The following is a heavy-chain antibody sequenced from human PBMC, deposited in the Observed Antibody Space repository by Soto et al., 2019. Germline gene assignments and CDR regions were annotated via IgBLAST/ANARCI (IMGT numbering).Heavy chain of an antibody. Sequence: GSLRLSCAASGFTFSSYGMHWVRQAPGKGLEWVAVIWYDGSNKYYADSVKGRFTISRDNSKNTLYLQMNSLRAEDTAVYYCARPVSAAVTDDAFDIWGQGTMVTVSS. CDR1: GFTFSSYG. V-gene: IGHV3-33*01. CDR3: ARPVSAAVTDDAFDI. D-gene: IGHD6-13*01. CDR2: IWYDGSNK. J-gene: IGHJ3*02.